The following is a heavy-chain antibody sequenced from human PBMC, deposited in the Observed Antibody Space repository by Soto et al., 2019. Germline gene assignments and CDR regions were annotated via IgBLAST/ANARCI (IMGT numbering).Heavy chain of an antibody. V-gene: IGHV3-23*01. CDR2: ISGSGGST. Sequence: EVQLLESGGGLVQPGGSLRLSCAASGFTFSSYAMRWVRQAPGKGREWVSAISGSGGSTYYADSVKGRFTISRDNSKNRLYLQRSSRGAEDTVVYYCARRGSGSYYDYWGQGTLVIVSS. CDR3: ARRGSGSYYDY. J-gene: IGHJ4*02. D-gene: IGHD1-26*01. CDR1: GFTFSSYA.